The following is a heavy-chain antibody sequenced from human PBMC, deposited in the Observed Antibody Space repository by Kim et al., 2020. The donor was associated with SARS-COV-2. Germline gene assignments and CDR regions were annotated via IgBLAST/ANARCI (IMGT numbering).Heavy chain of an antibody. CDR1: GYTFTSYD. J-gene: IGHJ6*01. V-gene: IGHV1-8*01. CDR2: MNPNSGNT. Sequence: ASVKVSCKASGYTFTSYDINWVRQATGQGLEWMGWMNPNSGNTGYAQKFPGRVTMTRNTPINTPYMELSSLRSEDTAVSYCARGHPKSIVVVIAPRPYYY. CDR3: ARGHPKSIVVVIAPRPYYY. D-gene: IGHD2-21*01.